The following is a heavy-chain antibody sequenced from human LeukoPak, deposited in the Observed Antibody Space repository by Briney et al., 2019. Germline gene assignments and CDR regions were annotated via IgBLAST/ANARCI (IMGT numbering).Heavy chain of an antibody. V-gene: IGHV3-72*01. J-gene: IGHJ4*02. Sequence: GGSLRLSCAASEFXISDHYIDWVRQAPGKGLEWVGRTSNKADSYTTYYAASVKGRFTISRDDSKNLLYLQMKSLKAEDTAVYYCTRHYFSDWGQGTLVTVSS. D-gene: IGHD2-15*01. CDR1: EFXISDHY. CDR3: TRHYFSD. CDR2: TSNKADSYTT.